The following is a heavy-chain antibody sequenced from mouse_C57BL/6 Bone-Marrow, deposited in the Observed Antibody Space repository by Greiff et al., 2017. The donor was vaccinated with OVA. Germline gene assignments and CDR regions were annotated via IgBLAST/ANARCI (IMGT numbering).Heavy chain of an antibody. V-gene: IGHV14-3*01. CDR1: GFTITNTY. J-gene: IGHJ1*03. D-gene: IGHD1-1*01. CDR2: IDPENGNT. Sequence: VHVKQSVAELVRPGASVKLSCTASGFTITNTYMHWVKQRPEQGLEWIGMIDPENGNTKYTQKFQGKATLTVDTSYNTAYMQLSSLTSEDTAIYYCARDSGSSYWYFDVWGKGTTVTVSS. CDR3: ARDSGSSYWYFDV.